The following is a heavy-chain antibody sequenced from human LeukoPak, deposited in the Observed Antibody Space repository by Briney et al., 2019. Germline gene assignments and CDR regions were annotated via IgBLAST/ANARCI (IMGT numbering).Heavy chain of an antibody. CDR3: ARSAVVVAATHWFDP. V-gene: IGHV4-59*08. CDR2: ISDIGSI. D-gene: IGHD2-15*01. Sequence: SETLSLTCTVSGGSISSYYWSWIRQPPGKGLEWIAYISDIGSINYNPSLKSRVTISLDTSKNQLSLKLSSVTAADTAVYYCARSAVVVAATHWFDPWGQGTLVTVSS. J-gene: IGHJ5*02. CDR1: GGSISSYY.